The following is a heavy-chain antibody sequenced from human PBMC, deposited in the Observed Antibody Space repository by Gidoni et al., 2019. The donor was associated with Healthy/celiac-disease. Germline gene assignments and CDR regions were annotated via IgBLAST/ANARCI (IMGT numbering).Heavy chain of an antibody. CDR3: ARHADYGDYVLYAFDI. CDR1: GGSISSSSYY. D-gene: IGHD4-17*01. CDR2: LYYSGST. Sequence: QLQLQESGPGLVKPSETLSLTCTVSGGSISSSSYYWGWIRQPPGKGLEWIGTLYYSGSTYYNPSLKSRVTISVDTSKNQFSLKLSSVTAADTAVYYCARHADYGDYVLYAFDIWGQGTMVTVSS. J-gene: IGHJ3*02. V-gene: IGHV4-39*01.